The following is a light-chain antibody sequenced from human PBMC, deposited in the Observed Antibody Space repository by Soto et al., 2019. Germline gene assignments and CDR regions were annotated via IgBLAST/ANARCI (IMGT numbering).Light chain of an antibody. J-gene: IGKJ4*01. Sequence: EIVLTQSPATLSLSPGERATLSCRASETIRGLLAWYQQRPGQPPRLLIYDASNRATGIPDRFIGSGSGTDFTLTISRLEPEDFAVYYCQQFSSYPLTFGGGTKVDIK. CDR3: QQFSSYPLT. V-gene: IGKV3-11*01. CDR1: ETIRGL. CDR2: DAS.